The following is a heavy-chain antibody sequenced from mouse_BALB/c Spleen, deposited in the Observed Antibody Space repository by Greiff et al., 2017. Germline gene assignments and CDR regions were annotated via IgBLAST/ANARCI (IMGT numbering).Heavy chain of an antibody. Sequence: QVHVKQSGAELAKPGASVKMSCKASGYTFTSYWMHWVKQRPGQGLEWIGYINPSTGYTEYNQKFKDKATLTADKSSSTAYMQLSSLTSEDSAVYYCARRYGNYVYAMDYWGQGTSVTVSS. V-gene: IGHV1-7*01. CDR1: GYTFTSYW. J-gene: IGHJ4*01. CDR3: ARRYGNYVYAMDY. D-gene: IGHD2-10*02. CDR2: INPSTGYT.